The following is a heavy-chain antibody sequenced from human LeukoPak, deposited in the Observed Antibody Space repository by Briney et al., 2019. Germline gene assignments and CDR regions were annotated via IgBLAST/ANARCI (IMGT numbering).Heavy chain of an antibody. V-gene: IGHV3-15*01. CDR1: GFTFSNAW. CDR3: TTDGAWLVHDAFDI. J-gene: IGHJ3*02. Sequence: PGGSLRLSCAASGFTFSNAWMSWVRQAPGKGLEWVGRIKSKTDGGTTDYAAPVKGRFTISRDDSKNTLYLQMNSLKTEDTAVYYCTTDGAWLVHDAFDIWGQGTMVTVSS. D-gene: IGHD6-19*01. CDR2: IKSKTDGGTT.